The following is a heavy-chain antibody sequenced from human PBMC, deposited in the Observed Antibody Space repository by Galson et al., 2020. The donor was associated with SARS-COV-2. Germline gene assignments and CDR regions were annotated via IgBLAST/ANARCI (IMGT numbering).Heavy chain of an antibody. CDR1: GYSINSGYY. V-gene: IGHV4-38-2*01. CDR2: IYHSGNT. CDR3: ARRRGSHYFDY. Sequence: SETLSLTCAVSGYSINSGYYWGWFRQPPGKGLEWIGSIYHSGNTYHNPSLKSRVTISVDTSKNHFSLKLSSVTASDPAVYYCARRRGSHYFDYWGQGTLVTVSS. J-gene: IGHJ4*02.